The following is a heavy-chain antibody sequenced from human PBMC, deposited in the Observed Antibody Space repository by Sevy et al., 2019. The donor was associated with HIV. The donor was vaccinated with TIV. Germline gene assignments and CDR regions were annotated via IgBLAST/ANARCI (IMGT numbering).Heavy chain of an antibody. CDR2: FDPADNQT. D-gene: IGHD3-22*01. Sequence: ASVKVSCRVSGYSLTDLSMQWVRQAPARGLEWMGGFDPADNQTFYAQKFQARVTMTEDKSTGTAYMELSSLRSEDTAVYYCATLDSGYFYFDYWGQGTLVTVSS. CDR1: GYSLTDLS. V-gene: IGHV1-24*01. CDR3: ATLDSGYFYFDY. J-gene: IGHJ4*02.